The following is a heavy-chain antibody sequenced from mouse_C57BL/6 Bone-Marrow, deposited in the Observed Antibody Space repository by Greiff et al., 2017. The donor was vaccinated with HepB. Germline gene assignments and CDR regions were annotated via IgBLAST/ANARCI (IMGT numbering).Heavy chain of an antibody. CDR3: ARPGYYYGSSYWFAY. Sequence: DVQLVESGGDLVKPGGSLKLSCAASGFTFSSYGMSWVRQTPDKRLEWVATISSGGSYTYYPDSVKGRFTISRDNAKNTLYLQMSSLKSEDTAMYYCARPGYYYGSSYWFAYWGQGTLVTVSA. J-gene: IGHJ3*01. CDR1: GFTFSSYG. D-gene: IGHD1-1*01. V-gene: IGHV5-6*01. CDR2: ISSGGSYT.